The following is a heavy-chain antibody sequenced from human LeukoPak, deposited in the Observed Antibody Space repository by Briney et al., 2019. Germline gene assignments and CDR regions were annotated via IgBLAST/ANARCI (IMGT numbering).Heavy chain of an antibody. CDR3: AREPPGNYDSRGHYYAYFDC. V-gene: IGHV3-48*02. CDR2: ISSGSSTI. CDR1: GFIFSDDN. J-gene: IGHJ4*02. D-gene: IGHD3-22*01. Sequence: GGSLRLSCAASGFIFSDDNMNWVRQAPGKGLEWVSYISSGSSTIYYADSVEGRFTISRDNAKNSLYLQMNSLTDEDTAVYYCAREPPGNYDSRGHYYAYFDCWGQGTLVTVSS.